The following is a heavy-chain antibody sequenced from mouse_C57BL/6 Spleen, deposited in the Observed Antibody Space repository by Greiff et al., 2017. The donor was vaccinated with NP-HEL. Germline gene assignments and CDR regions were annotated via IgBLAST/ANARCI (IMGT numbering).Heavy chain of an antibody. CDR3: ARSTMVTTEFAY. CDR2: IDPSDSET. CDR1: GYTFTSYW. J-gene: IGHJ3*01. D-gene: IGHD2-2*01. V-gene: IGHV1-52*01. Sequence: VQLQQSGAELVRPGSSVKLSCKASGYTFTSYWMHWVKQRPIQGLEWIGNIDPSDSETHYNQKFKDKATLTVDKSSRTAYMQLSSLTSEDSAVYYCARSTMVTTEFAYWGQGTLVTVSA.